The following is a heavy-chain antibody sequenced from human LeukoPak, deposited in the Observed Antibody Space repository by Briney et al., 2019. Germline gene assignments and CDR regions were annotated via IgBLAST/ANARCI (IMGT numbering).Heavy chain of an antibody. CDR3: ARVLRFLEWANWFDP. V-gene: IGHV4-4*07. D-gene: IGHD3-3*01. Sequence: PSETLSLTCTVSGGSISSYYWSWIRQPAGKGLEWIGRIYTSGSTNYNPSLKSRVTMSVDTSKNQFSLKLSSVTAADTAVYYCARVLRFLEWANWFDPWGQGTLVTVSS. CDR1: GGSISSYY. CDR2: IYTSGST. J-gene: IGHJ5*02.